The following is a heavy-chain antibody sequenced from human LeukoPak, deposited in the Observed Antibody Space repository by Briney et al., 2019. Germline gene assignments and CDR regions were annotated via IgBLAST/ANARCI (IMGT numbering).Heavy chain of an antibody. CDR3: ARCLLRPYDAFDI. J-gene: IGHJ3*02. Sequence: PSETLSLTCTVSGGSISSYYWSWIRQPAGKGLEWIGHIYTSGSTNYNPSLKSRVTMSVDTSKNQFSLKLSSVTAADAAVYYCARCLLRPYDAFDIWGQGTMVTVSS. CDR1: GGSISSYY. D-gene: IGHD3-3*01. CDR2: IYTSGST. V-gene: IGHV4-4*07.